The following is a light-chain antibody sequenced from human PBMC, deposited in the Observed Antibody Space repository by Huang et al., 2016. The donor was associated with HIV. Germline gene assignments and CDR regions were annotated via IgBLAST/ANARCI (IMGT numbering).Light chain of an antibody. CDR2: KAS. Sequence: DIQMTQSPSTLSASIGDRVTITCRASQSLSGWLAWYQQRPGNAPNLLISKASSLQSGVPPRFSGSGSGTDFILTISSLQPDDFATYYCQQLHNSPYTFGLGTKLEIK. V-gene: IGKV1-5*03. J-gene: IGKJ2*01. CDR1: QSLSGW. CDR3: QQLHNSPYT.